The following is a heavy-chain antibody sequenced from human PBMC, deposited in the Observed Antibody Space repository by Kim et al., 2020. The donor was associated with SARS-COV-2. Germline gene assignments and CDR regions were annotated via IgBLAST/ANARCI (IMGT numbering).Heavy chain of an antibody. J-gene: IGHJ4*02. CDR2: IYYSGST. D-gene: IGHD5-12*01. CDR3: ARVGIVATPHFDY. V-gene: IGHV4-61*01. Sequence: SETLSLTCTVSGGSVSSGSYYWSWIRQPPGKGLEWIGYIYYSGSTNYNPSLKSRVTISVDTSKNQFSLKLSSVTAADTAVYYCARVGIVATPHFDYWGQGTLVTVSS. CDR1: GGSVSSGSYY.